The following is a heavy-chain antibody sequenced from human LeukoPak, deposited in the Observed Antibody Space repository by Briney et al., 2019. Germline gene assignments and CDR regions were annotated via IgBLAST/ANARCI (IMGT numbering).Heavy chain of an antibody. Sequence: GASVKVSCKASGYTFTSYDINWVRRATGQGLEWMGWMNPNSGNTGYAQKFQGRVTMTRNTSISTAYMELSSLRSEDTAVYYCARARGYNYGYVDYWGQGTLVTVSS. CDR1: GYTFTSYD. D-gene: IGHD5-18*01. J-gene: IGHJ4*02. CDR2: MNPNSGNT. CDR3: ARARGYNYGYVDY. V-gene: IGHV1-8*02.